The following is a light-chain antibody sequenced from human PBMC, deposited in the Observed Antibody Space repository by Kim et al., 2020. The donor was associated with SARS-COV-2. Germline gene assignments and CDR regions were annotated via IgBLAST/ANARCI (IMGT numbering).Light chain of an antibody. Sequence: QAVVTQEPSLTVSPGGTITLTCGSSTGSVTSGHYPYWFQQKPGQAPRTLIFDTTNKLSWTPARFSGSLRGDKAALTLSGAQTEDEADYYCLLSYTGARVFGGGTKVTVL. CDR2: DTT. CDR3: LLSYTGARV. CDR1: TGSVTSGHY. V-gene: IGLV7-46*01. J-gene: IGLJ3*02.